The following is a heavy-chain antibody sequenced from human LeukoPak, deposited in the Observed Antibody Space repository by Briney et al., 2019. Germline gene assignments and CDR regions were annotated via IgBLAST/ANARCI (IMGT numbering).Heavy chain of an antibody. J-gene: IGHJ4*02. CDR3: AKILSKYSYGFDY. CDR1: GGSISDYF. CDR2: MHHSGSA. Sequence: HPSETLSLTCTVSGGSISDYFWSWVRQSPGKGLEWIGFMHHSGSANSNPSLRSRVTISMDTSKNQFSLKMTSVTAADTAVYYCAKILSKYSYGFDYWGQGTLLTVSS. V-gene: IGHV4-59*01. D-gene: IGHD5-18*01.